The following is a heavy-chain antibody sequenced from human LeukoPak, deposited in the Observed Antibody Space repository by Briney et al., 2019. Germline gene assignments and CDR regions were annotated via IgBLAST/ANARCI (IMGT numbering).Heavy chain of an antibody. CDR1: GFTFSSYS. V-gene: IGHV3-21*01. Sequence: GRSLRLSCAASGFTFSSYSMNWVRQAPGKGLEWVSSISSSSSYMYYADSVKGRFTISRDNAKNSLYLQMNSLRAEDTAVYYCARPIRGYSYGYDAFDIWGQGTMVTVSS. CDR3: ARPIRGYSYGYDAFDI. J-gene: IGHJ3*02. CDR2: ISSSSSYM. D-gene: IGHD5-18*01.